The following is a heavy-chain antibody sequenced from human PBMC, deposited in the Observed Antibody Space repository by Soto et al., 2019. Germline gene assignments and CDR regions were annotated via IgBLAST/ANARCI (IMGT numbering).Heavy chain of an antibody. V-gene: IGHV4-59*01. CDR2: IYYSGST. Sequence: SETLSLTCTVSGGSISSYYWSWIRQPPGKGLEWIGYIYYSGSTNYNPSLKSRVTISVDTSKNQFSLKLSSMTAADTAVYYCARTGFGELFSFDYWGQGTLVTVSS. D-gene: IGHD3-10*01. CDR1: GGSISSYY. CDR3: ARTGFGELFSFDY. J-gene: IGHJ4*02.